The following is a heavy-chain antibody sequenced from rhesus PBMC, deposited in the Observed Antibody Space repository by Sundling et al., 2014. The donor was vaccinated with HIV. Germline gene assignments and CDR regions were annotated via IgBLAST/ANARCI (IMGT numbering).Heavy chain of an antibody. D-gene: IGHD3-3*01. J-gene: IGHJ3*01. CDR2: IYGSGGST. Sequence: QVQLQESGPGLLKPSETLSLTCAVSGDSIISGYGWTWVRQSPGKGLEWIGGIYGSGGSTEYNPSLKSRVSILKDTSKNQVSLKLNSVTAADTAVYYCTRERKYYSVWAGYYFRPFDFW. CDR3: TRERKYYSVWAGYYFRPFDF. CDR1: GDSIISGYG. V-gene: IGHV4-93*01.